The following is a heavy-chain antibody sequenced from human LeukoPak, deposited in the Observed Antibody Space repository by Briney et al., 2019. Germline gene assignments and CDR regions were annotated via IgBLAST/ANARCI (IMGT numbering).Heavy chain of an antibody. CDR1: GFTFSSFG. CDR2: IYSGGST. V-gene: IGHV3-66*01. CDR3: ARVYGPLNYYMDV. J-gene: IGHJ6*03. D-gene: IGHD3-10*01. Sequence: GGSLRLSCVASGFTFSSFGMSWVRQAPGKGLEWVSVIYSGGSTYYADSVKGRFTISRDNSKNTLYLQMNSLRAEDTAVYYCARVYGPLNYYMDVWGKGTTVTISS.